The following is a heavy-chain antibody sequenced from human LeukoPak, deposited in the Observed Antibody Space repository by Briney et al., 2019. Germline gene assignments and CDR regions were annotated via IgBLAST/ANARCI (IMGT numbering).Heavy chain of an antibody. D-gene: IGHD6-13*01. CDR3: AREGIAAAGTYAFDI. Sequence: APVKVSCKASGYTFTGYYMHWVRQAPGQGLEWMGWINPNSGGTNYAQKFQGRVTMTRDTSISTAYMELSRLRSDDTAVYYCAREGIAAAGTYAFDIWGQGTMVTVSS. CDR2: INPNSGGT. CDR1: GYTFTGYY. V-gene: IGHV1-2*02. J-gene: IGHJ3*02.